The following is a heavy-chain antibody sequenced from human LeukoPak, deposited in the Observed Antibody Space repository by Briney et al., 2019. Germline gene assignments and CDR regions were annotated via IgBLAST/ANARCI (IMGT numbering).Heavy chain of an antibody. CDR3: ARIPYSSSSGYYYGMDV. Sequence: PSETLSLTGTVSGGSISSYYWSWIRQPAGKRLEWIGRIYTSGSTNYNPSLKSRVTMSVDTSKNEFSLKLSSVTAADTAVYYCARIPYSSSSGYYYGMDVWGQGTTVTVSS. D-gene: IGHD6-6*01. CDR2: IYTSGST. V-gene: IGHV4-4*07. CDR1: GGSISSYY. J-gene: IGHJ6*02.